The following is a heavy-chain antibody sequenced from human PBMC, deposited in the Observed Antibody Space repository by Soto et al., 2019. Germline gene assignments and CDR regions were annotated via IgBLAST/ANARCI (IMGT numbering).Heavy chain of an antibody. V-gene: IGHV3-48*02. CDR3: ARACTYCGGNPFYYNYGMDV. Sequence: GGSLRLSCAASGFTFSSYSMNWVRQAPGKGLEWVSYISSSSSTIYYADSVKGRFTSSRDNAKNSLYLQMNSLRDEDTAVYYCARACTYCGGNPFYYNYGMDVWGQGTTVTVSS. CDR2: ISSSSSTI. J-gene: IGHJ6*02. D-gene: IGHD2-21*01. CDR1: GFTFSSYS.